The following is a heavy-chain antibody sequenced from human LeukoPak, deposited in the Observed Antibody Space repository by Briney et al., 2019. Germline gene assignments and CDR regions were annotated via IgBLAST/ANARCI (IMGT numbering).Heavy chain of an antibody. CDR3: ARSIWFGRFYYYYMDV. J-gene: IGHJ6*03. V-gene: IGHV4-59*08. CDR2: TSYSGST. D-gene: IGHD3-10*01. CDR1: GGSFTPYY. Sequence: KSSETLSLTCTVSGGSFTPYYWSWIRQPPGKGLEWIGHTSYSGSTNYNPSLKSRVTISVDTSKNQFSLKLSSVTAADTAVYYCARSIWFGRFYYYYMDVWGKGTTVTISS.